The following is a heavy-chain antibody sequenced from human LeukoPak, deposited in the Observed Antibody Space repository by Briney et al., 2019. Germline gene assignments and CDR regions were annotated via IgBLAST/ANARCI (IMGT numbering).Heavy chain of an antibody. CDR2: IYYRGFT. CDR1: GGSISSYY. Sequence: SETLSLTCTVSGGSISSYYWSWIRQPPGKGLEWIGYIYYRGFTNYNPSLKSRVSTSIDTSKKQFSLKLSSVTAADTAIYYCAGVFSGRRPFELWGKGTLVTVSS. J-gene: IGHJ4*02. CDR3: AGVFSGRRPFEL. D-gene: IGHD3-10*01. V-gene: IGHV4-59*01.